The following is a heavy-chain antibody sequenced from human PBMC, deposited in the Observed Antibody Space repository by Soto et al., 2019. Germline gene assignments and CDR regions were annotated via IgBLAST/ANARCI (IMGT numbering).Heavy chain of an antibody. D-gene: IGHD2-21*02. Sequence: EVQLVESGGGLIQPGGSRRLSCAASGFTVSSNYMSWVRQAPGKGLEWVSVISGSGGSTYYADSVKGRFTISRDNSKNTLYLQMNSLRAEDTAVYYCAKIVVVTATEHFDSWGQGTLVTVSS. CDR1: GFTVSSNY. J-gene: IGHJ4*02. V-gene: IGHV3-23*04. CDR2: ISGSGGST. CDR3: AKIVVVTATEHFDS.